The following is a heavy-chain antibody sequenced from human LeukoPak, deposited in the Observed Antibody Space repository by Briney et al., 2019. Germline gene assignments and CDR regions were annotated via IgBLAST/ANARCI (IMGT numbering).Heavy chain of an antibody. V-gene: IGHV5-51*01. J-gene: IGHJ5*02. CDR1: GYSFTSYW. D-gene: IGHD6-13*01. Sequence: GESLKISCQTSGYSFTSYWIGWVRQMPGKGLEWMGIIYPGDSDTRYSPSFQGQVTISADKSTSTAYLQWSSLKASDTAMYYCARHGQQQLENWFDPWGQGTLVTVSS. CDR3: ARHGQQQLENWFDP. CDR2: IYPGDSDT.